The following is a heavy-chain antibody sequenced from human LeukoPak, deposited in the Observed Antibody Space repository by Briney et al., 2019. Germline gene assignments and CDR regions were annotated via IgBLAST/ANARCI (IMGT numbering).Heavy chain of an antibody. CDR3: ARVPGYCSGGSCYTNDWFDP. CDR2: IIPIFGTA. J-gene: IGHJ5*02. V-gene: IGHV1-69*06. D-gene: IGHD2-15*01. Sequence: GASVKVSCKAPGGTFSSYAISWVRQAPGQGLEWMGGIIPIFGTANYAQKFQGRVTITADKSTSTAYMELSSLRSEDTAVYYCARVPGYCSGGSCYTNDWFDPWGQGTLVTVSS. CDR1: GGTFSSYA.